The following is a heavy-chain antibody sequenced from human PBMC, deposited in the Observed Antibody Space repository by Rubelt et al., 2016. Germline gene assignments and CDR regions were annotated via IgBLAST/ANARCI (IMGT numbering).Heavy chain of an antibody. CDR3: AMMRHGYTVGAFDI. V-gene: IGHV4-59*01. CDR1: GGSISSYY. D-gene: IGHD5-24*01. CDR2: MSFSGST. Sequence: QVQLQESGPGLVKPSETLSLTCTVSGGSISSYYWSWIRQPPGKGLEWIGYMSFSGSTNYNPSLKSRVTISVDTSKHPFSLKLSSVTAADRAVYYCAMMRHGYTVGAFDIGGQGTMVTVSS. J-gene: IGHJ3*02.